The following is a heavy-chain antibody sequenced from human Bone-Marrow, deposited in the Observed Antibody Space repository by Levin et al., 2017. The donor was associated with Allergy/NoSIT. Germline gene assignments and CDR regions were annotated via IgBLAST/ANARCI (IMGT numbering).Heavy chain of an antibody. CDR3: ARDRVVASSGTYYYYGMAV. V-gene: IGHV4-59*01. D-gene: IGHD2-15*01. J-gene: IGHJ6*02. CDR2: IYYSGST. Sequence: SQTLSLTCIVSGSSISSYHWSWIRQPPGKGLEWIGYIYYSGSTNYNPSLKSRVTMSVDTSRNQFSLTLKSVTAADTAVYYCARDRVVASSGTYYYYGMAVWGQGTTVTVSS. CDR1: GSSISSYH.